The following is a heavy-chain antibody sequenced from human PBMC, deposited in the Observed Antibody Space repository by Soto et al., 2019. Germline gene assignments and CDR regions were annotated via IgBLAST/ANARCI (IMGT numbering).Heavy chain of an antibody. CDR1: GFTFSNYA. J-gene: IGHJ4*02. CDR2: IPDDGDKI. V-gene: IGHV3-30-3*01. Sequence: QVQLVESGGGVVLPGRSLRLSCAASGFTFSNYAMHWVRQAPGKGLEWMAVIPDDGDKIHYADSVKGRFTISRDNSKNTLYLQINSLRVEDTAVYYCVRGPCADCCNNDYWGQGTQVTVSS. CDR3: VRGPCADCCNNDY. D-gene: IGHD2-21*02.